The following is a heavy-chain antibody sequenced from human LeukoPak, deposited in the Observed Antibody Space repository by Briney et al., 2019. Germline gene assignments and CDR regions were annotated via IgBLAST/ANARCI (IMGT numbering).Heavy chain of an antibody. CDR1: GFTFSSYS. D-gene: IGHD3-16*01. CDR2: IGRSSGTV. V-gene: IGHV3-48*02. CDR3: ARDRSTATRWGIDY. J-gene: IGHJ4*02. Sequence: PGGSLRLSCAASGFTFSSYSMSWVRQAPGKGLEWVSYIGRSSGTVYYADSVKGRFTISRDSARNSLYLQMNSLRDEDTAVYYCARDRSTATRWGIDYWGQGTLVTVSS.